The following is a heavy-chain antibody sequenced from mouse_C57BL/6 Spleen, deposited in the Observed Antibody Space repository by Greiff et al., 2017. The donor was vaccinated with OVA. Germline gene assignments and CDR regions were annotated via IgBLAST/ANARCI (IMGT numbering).Heavy chain of an antibody. J-gene: IGHJ4*01. D-gene: IGHD1-1*01. CDR1: GYSITSGYY. CDR2: ISYDGSN. V-gene: IGHV3-6*01. CDR3: ARDGDYYGSSYAMDY. Sequence: EVKLQESGPGLVKPSQSLSLTCSVTGYSITSGYYWNWIRQFPGNKLEWMGYISYDGSNNYNPSLKNRISITRDTSKNQFFLKLNSVTTEDTATYYCARDGDYYGSSYAMDYWGQGTSVTVSS.